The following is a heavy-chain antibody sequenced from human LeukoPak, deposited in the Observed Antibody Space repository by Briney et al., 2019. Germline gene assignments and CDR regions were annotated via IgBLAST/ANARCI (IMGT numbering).Heavy chain of an antibody. CDR1: GFTFSSYE. D-gene: IGHD3-22*01. Sequence: GGSLRLSCAASGFTFSSYEMNWVRQAPGKGLEWVSYISSSGSTIYYADSVKGRFTISRDNAKNSLYLQMNRLRAEDTAVYYCARRYDRLYWYMDVWGKGTTVTVSS. CDR3: ARRYDRLYWYMDV. CDR2: ISSSGSTI. V-gene: IGHV3-48*03. J-gene: IGHJ6*03.